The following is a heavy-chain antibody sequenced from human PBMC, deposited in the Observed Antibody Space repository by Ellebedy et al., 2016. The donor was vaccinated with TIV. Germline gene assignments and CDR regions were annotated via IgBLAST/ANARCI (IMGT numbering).Heavy chain of an antibody. J-gene: IGHJ3*02. CDR3: VRDSRWAFDI. V-gene: IGHV3-48*02. D-gene: IGHD2-15*01. CDR1: GFIFNNYP. CDR2: IRTESESYET. Sequence: GESLKISCAASGFIFNNYPMNWVRQAPGKGQEWLSNIRTESESYETHYADSVKGRFIISRDNAKNSLYLQMNSLIDEDTALYYCVRDSRWAFDIWGQGTLVTVSS.